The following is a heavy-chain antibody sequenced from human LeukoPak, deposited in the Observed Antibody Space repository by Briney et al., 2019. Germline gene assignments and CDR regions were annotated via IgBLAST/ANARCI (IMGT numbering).Heavy chain of an antibody. Sequence: SGPLSPPCAAFGGSSRGYYWSWFRRPPGKGREGIGEINHSGSTNYNPSLHRRVTISLDTSKNQFSLKLSSLTACAPAAYYYPSGSSGSYHFDYWGEGRLVSVCS. CDR1: GGSSRGYY. CDR3: PSGSSGSYHFDY. D-gene: IGHD1-26*01. CDR2: INHSGST. J-gene: IGHJ4*02. V-gene: IGHV4-34*07.